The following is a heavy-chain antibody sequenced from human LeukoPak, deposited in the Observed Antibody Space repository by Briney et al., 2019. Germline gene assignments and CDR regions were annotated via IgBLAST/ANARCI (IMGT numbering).Heavy chain of an antibody. Sequence: ASVKVSCKASGGTFSSYAISWVRQAPGQGLEWMGRIIPILGIANYAQKFQGRVTITADKSTSTAYMELSSLRSEDTAVYYCARAVTMVRGVSYGMDVWGQGITVTVSS. J-gene: IGHJ6*02. V-gene: IGHV1-69*04. D-gene: IGHD3-10*01. CDR1: GGTFSSYA. CDR2: IIPILGIA. CDR3: ARAVTMVRGVSYGMDV.